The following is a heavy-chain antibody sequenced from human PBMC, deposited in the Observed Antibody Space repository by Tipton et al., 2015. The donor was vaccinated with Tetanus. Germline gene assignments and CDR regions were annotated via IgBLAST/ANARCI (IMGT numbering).Heavy chain of an antibody. J-gene: IGHJ4*02. V-gene: IGHV4-39*01. D-gene: IGHD4-23*01. CDR1: GASITSSYYY. CDR3: ARYKTSLVTPGKYFDS. CDR2: IYYRGST. Sequence: TLSLTCSVSGASITSSYYYWGWIRQPPGKGLEWIGNIYYRGSTYYSPSLRSRVVMSIDTSKNQFSLSLRSVTAADTAVYFCARYKTSLVTPGKYFDSWGQGALVTVSS.